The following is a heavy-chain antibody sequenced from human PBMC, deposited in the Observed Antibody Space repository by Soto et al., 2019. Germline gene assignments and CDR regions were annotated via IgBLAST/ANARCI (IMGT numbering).Heavy chain of an antibody. CDR1: GFTFSTSP. Sequence: EVQLVESGGGLVQPGGSLRLSWAASGFTFSTSPMHWVRQAPGKGLEWVSYIGGRTSTIYYSDSVKGRFTMSRDNSRNTLYLQMNSLRDDDTALYYCARDPFNGWYVKLFDEWGQGTLVTVSS. CDR2: IGGRTSTI. CDR3: ARDPFNGWYVKLFDE. V-gene: IGHV3-48*02. J-gene: IGHJ4*02. D-gene: IGHD6-19*01.